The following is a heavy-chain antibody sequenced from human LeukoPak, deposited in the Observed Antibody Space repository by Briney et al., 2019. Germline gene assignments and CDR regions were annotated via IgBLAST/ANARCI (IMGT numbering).Heavy chain of an antibody. D-gene: IGHD3-3*01. CDR2: IYYSGST. J-gene: IGHJ3*02. Sequence: SETLSLTCTVSGGSISSYYWSWIRQPPGKGLEWIGYIYYSGSTNYNPSLKSRVTISVDTSKNQFSLKLSSVTAADTAVYYCARLAIFGVVIMEDDAFDIWGQGTMVTVSS. CDR3: ARLAIFGVVIMEDDAFDI. V-gene: IGHV4-59*12. CDR1: GGSISSYY.